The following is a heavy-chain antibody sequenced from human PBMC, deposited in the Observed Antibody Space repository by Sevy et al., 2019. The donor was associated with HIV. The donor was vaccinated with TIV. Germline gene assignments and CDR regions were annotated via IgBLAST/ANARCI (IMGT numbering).Heavy chain of an antibody. J-gene: IGHJ4*02. D-gene: IGHD3-3*01. CDR2: IKSKTDGGTT. CDR1: GFTFSKAW. Sequence: GGSLRLSCAASGFTFSKAWMNRVRQAPRKGLEWVGRIKSKTDGGTTDYAASVKGRFTISRDDSKNTLYLQMNSLKTDDTAVYYCTTKKDFWSGYFYFDYWGQGTLVTVSS. CDR3: TTKKDFWSGYFYFDY. V-gene: IGHV3-15*05.